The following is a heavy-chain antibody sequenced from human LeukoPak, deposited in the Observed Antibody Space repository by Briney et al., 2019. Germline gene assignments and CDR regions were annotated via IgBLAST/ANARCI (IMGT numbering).Heavy chain of an antibody. CDR3: ARSRWPEDY. CDR1: GFTFSSYW. V-gene: IGHV3-7*01. Sequence: GGSLRLSCAASGFTFSSYWMSCVRQAPGKGLEWVANIKQDGSEKYYVDSVKGRFTISRDNAKDSVYLQMNGLRAEDTAVYYCARSRWPEDYWGQGTLVTVSS. J-gene: IGHJ4*02. D-gene: IGHD4-23*01. CDR2: IKQDGSEK.